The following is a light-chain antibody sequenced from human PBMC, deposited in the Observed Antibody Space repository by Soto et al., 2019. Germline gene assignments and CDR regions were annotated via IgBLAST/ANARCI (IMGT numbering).Light chain of an antibody. CDR3: QQYNNWPPRAYT. CDR1: QSVSSN. Sequence: EIVMTQSPATLSVSPGERATLSCRASQSVSSNLAWYQQKPGQAPRLIIYGASTRATGIPARFSGSGSGTEFTLTISSLQSEDFAVYYFQQYNNWPPRAYTFGQGTKLEIK. CDR2: GAS. V-gene: IGKV3-15*01. J-gene: IGKJ2*01.